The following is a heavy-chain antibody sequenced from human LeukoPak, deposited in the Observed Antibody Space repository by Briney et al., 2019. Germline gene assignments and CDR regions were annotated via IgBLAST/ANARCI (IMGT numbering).Heavy chain of an antibody. CDR1: GFSLSTRGVG. CDR2: IYWNDDR. Sequence: SGPTLVKPTQTLTLTCTFSGFSLSTRGVGVDWIRQPPGKALEWLALIYWNDDRRYSPSLKSRLTITKDTSNNQVVLTMTNMDPVDTATYYCAHIPPMITFGGVIVKYYFDYWGQGTLVTVSS. D-gene: IGHD3-16*02. CDR3: AHIPPMITFGGVIVKYYFDY. J-gene: IGHJ4*02. V-gene: IGHV2-5*01.